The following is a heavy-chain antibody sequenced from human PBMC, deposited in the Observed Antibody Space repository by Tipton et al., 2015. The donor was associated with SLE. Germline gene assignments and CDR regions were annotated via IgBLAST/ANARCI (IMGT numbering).Heavy chain of an antibody. J-gene: IGHJ4*02. V-gene: IGHV3-7*01. CDR3: ARDLVPLGIGAAGFDH. Sequence: SLRLSCAASGFTFTGYLMSWVRQAPGKGLEWVAKIKQDESEKSYVGSVMGRFTISKDNAKNSLYLQMNSLRVEDTAVYYCARDLVPLGIGAAGFDHWGQGSLVTVSS. CDR1: GFTFTGYL. D-gene: IGHD6-13*01. CDR2: IKQDESEK.